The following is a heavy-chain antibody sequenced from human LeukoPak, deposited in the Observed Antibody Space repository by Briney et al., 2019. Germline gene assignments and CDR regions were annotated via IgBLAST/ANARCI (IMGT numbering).Heavy chain of an antibody. V-gene: IGHV3-23*01. D-gene: IGHD6-19*01. CDR3: AKDEGSGWYEGV. CDR1: GVTFSSYA. CDR2: ISSDAAGT. J-gene: IGHJ4*02. Sequence: GGSLRLSCAASGVTFSSYAMAWVRQAPGKGLEWISSISSDAAGTRYADSVEGRFTISRDNFKNTVSLQMNSLRGEDTAVYYCAKDEGSGWYEGVWGQGTLVTVSS.